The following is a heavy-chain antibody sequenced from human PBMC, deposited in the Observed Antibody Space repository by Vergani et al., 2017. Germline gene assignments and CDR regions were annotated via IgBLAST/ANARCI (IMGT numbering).Heavy chain of an antibody. CDR1: GFTFSSYW. CDR3: ARAPPGDFWGTYYYYMDV. J-gene: IGHJ6*03. V-gene: IGHV3-7*01. CDR2: IKQDGSEK. Sequence: EVQLVESGGGLVQPGGSLRLSCAASGFTFSSYWMSWVRQAPGKGLEWVANIKQDGSEKYYVDSVKGRFTISRDNAKNSLYLQMNSLRAEDTAVYYCARAPPGDFWGTYYYYMDVWGKGTTVTVSS. D-gene: IGHD3-16*01.